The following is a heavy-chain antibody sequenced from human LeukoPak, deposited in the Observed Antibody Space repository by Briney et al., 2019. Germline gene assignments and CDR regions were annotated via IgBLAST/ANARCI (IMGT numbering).Heavy chain of an antibody. Sequence: PSETLSLTCDVSGGSTRGYFWTWIRQPPGKGLEWIGYIYYSGSTNYNPSLRSRVTISLDTSRNQFSLKLSSVTAADTAVYYCARGFDFDSWGQGTLVAVSS. CDR1: GGSTRGYF. V-gene: IGHV4-59*01. J-gene: IGHJ4*02. CDR3: ARGFDFDS. CDR2: IYYSGST.